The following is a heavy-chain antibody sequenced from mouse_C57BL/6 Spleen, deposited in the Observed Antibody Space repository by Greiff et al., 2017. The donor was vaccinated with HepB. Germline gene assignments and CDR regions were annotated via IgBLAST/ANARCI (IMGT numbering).Heavy chain of an antibody. Sequence: VKLMESGPGLVQPSQSLSITCTVSGFSLTSYGVHWVRQSPGKGLEWLGVIWSGGSTDYNAAFISRLSISKDNSKSQVFFKMNSLQADDTAIYYCARGRYSNYFIFAYWGQGTLVTVSA. CDR3: ARGRYSNYFIFAY. J-gene: IGHJ3*01. D-gene: IGHD2-5*01. CDR2: IWSGGST. CDR1: GFSLTSYG. V-gene: IGHV2-2*01.